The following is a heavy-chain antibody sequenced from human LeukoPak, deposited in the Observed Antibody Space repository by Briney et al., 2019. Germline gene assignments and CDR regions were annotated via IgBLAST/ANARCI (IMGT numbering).Heavy chain of an antibody. CDR3: AREHTAMVGYDY. J-gene: IGHJ4*02. Sequence: GGSLRLSCAASGFTFSSYAMHWVRQAPGKGLEYVSAISSNGGSTYYANSVKGRFTISRDNSKNTLYLQMGSLRAEDMAVYYCAREHTAMVGYDYWGQGTLVTVSS. CDR2: ISSNGGST. V-gene: IGHV3-64*01. CDR1: GFTFSSYA. D-gene: IGHD5-18*01.